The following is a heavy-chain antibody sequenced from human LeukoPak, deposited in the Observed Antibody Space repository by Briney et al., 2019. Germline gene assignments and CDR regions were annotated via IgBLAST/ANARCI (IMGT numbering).Heavy chain of an antibody. CDR1: GGSISGWY. Sequence: SETLSLTCTVSGGSISGWYWSWIRQLPGKGLEWIGYIYGSGYTNYNPSLKSRVTMSIDTSKNHFSLKLTSVTAADTATYYCARETSLAGFASGLGFNYWGQGILVTVSS. CDR3: ARETSLAGFASGLGFNY. J-gene: IGHJ4*02. CDR2: IYGSGYT. V-gene: IGHV4-59*01. D-gene: IGHD6-19*01.